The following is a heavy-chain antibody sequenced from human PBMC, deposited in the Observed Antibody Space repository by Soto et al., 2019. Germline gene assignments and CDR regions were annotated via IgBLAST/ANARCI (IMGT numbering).Heavy chain of an antibody. CDR2: ISAYNGNT. CDR1: GYTFTSYG. V-gene: IGHV1-18*04. J-gene: IGHJ6*02. CDR3: ARQMSVDTAMVGWYYYYGMDV. D-gene: IGHD5-18*01. Sequence: QVQLVQSGAEVKKPGASVKVSCKASGYTFTSYGISWVRQAPGQGLEWMGWISAYNGNTNYAQKLQGRVTMTTDTSTGTAYTELRSLRSDDTAVYYCARQMSVDTAMVGWYYYYGMDVWGQGTTVTVSS.